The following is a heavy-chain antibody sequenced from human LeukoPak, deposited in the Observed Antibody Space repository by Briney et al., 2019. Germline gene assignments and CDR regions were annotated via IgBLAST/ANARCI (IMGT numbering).Heavy chain of an antibody. D-gene: IGHD4-17*01. CDR3: AKDLGPYGDYSFDY. CDR1: GFTFSSYG. CDR2: IRYDGGNK. V-gene: IGHV3-30*02. J-gene: IGHJ4*02. Sequence: GGSLRLSCAASGFTFSSYGMHWVRQAPGKGLEWVAFIRYDGGNKYYADSVKGRFTISRDNSKNTLYLQMNSLRAEDTAVYYCAKDLGPYGDYSFDYWGQGTLVTVSS.